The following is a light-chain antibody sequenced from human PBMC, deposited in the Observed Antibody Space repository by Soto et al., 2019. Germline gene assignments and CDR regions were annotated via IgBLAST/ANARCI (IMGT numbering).Light chain of an antibody. J-gene: IGKJ4*01. CDR2: GAS. CDR1: SSVSSN. Sequence: EILLTQSPATRAFSPGESATLSCMASSSVSSNLAWYQHKPGTAPKLLIYGASPRHTGIPVRFSGSGSGTEFTLTINGLQSEDFAVYSCQQFYTWPVTFGGGNKVDI. CDR3: QQFYTWPVT. V-gene: IGKV3-15*01.